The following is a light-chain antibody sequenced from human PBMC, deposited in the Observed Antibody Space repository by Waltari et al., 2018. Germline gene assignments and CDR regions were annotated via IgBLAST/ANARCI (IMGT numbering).Light chain of an antibody. V-gene: IGKV1-5*03. Sequence: DIRMTPSPSSLSASVGDTVTITCRASQNIGTWLAWYQQRPGTAPKPLIYKSSTLERGVPSRFSGRASGTDFTLTISSLQPEDFATYFCQQYNTAPYNFGQGTKLEI. CDR2: KSS. J-gene: IGKJ2*01. CDR3: QQYNTAPYN. CDR1: QNIGTW.